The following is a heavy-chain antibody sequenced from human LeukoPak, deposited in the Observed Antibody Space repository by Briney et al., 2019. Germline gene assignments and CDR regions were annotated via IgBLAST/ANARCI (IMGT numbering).Heavy chain of an antibody. CDR1: RYTFTGYY. D-gene: IGHD3-10*01. J-gene: IGHJ3*02. Sequence: ASVKVSCKASRYTFTGYYMHWVRQAPGQGLEWMGWINPNSGATKYAQKFQGRVTMTRDTSISTAYMELSRLRSDDTAVYYCARVGSFGDSGFDIWGQGTMVTVSS. CDR2: INPNSGAT. V-gene: IGHV1-2*02. CDR3: ARVGSFGDSGFDI.